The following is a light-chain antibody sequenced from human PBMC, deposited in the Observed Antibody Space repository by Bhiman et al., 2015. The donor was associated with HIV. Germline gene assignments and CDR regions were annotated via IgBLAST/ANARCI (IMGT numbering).Light chain of an antibody. CDR2: DVS. J-gene: IGLJ2*01. CDR1: SRDIGVYNY. V-gene: IGLV2-8*01. CDR3: SSYAGSNNVV. Sequence: QSALTQPASVSGSPGQSITISCTGTSRDIGVYNYVSWYQQRPGKAPKLMISDVSKRPSGVPDRFSGSKSGNTASLTVSGLQAEDEADYYCSSYAGSNNVVFGGGTKLTVL.